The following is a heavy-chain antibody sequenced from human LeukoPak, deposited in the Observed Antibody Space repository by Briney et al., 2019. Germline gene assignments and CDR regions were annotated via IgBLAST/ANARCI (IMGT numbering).Heavy chain of an antibody. D-gene: IGHD1-26*01. CDR3: ATTQWELLNGIDY. J-gene: IGHJ4*02. CDR2: IYHSGST. CDR1: GYSISSGYY. Sequence: SETLSLTCTVSGYSISSGYYWGWIRQPPGKGLEWIGSIYHSGSTYYNPSLKSRVTISVDTSKNQFSLKLSSVTAADTAVYYCATTQWELLNGIDYWGQGTLVTVSS. V-gene: IGHV4-38-2*02.